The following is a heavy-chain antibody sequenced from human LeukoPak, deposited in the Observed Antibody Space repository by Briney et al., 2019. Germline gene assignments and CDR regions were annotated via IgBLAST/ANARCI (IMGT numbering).Heavy chain of an antibody. CDR1: GAPVSIYY. J-gene: IGHJ4*01. CDR2: IYDGGST. CDR3: ASATEMATVFSFDY. Sequence: SETVSLTCTVSGAPVSIYYGEWIRQPPGKGLEWIGYIYDGGSTNYNPSLKSRVTISVDTSKNQFSLKVSSVTAADTGVYYCASATEMATVFSFDYWGRGTLVTVSS. V-gene: IGHV4-59*08. D-gene: IGHD5-24*01.